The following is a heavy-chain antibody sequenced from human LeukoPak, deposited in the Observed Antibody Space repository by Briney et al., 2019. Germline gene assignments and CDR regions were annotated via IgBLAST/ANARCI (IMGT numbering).Heavy chain of an antibody. D-gene: IGHD2-2*01. CDR3: ARVGCSSTSCYLFHYYYYYTDV. CDR2: INPNSGGT. V-gene: IGHV1-2*02. CDR1: GYTFTGYY. J-gene: IGHJ6*03. Sequence: ASVKVSCKASGYTFTGYYMHWVRQAPGQGLEWMGWINPNSGGTNYAQKFQGRVTMTRDTSISTAYMELSRLRSDDTAVYYCARVGCSSTSCYLFHYYYYYTDVWGKGTTVTVSS.